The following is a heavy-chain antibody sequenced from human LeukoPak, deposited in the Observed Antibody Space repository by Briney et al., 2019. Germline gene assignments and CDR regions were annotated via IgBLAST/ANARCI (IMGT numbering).Heavy chain of an antibody. CDR3: ARGTVTMVDY. CDR2: IYSGGST. Sequence: GGSLRLSCAASGFTVSSNYMSWVRQAPGRGLEWVSVIYSGGSTYYADSVKGRFTISRDNSKNTLFLQMNSLRAGDTAVYYCARGTVTMVDYWGQGTLVTVPS. CDR1: GFTVSSNY. J-gene: IGHJ4*02. V-gene: IGHV3-66*01. D-gene: IGHD3-10*01.